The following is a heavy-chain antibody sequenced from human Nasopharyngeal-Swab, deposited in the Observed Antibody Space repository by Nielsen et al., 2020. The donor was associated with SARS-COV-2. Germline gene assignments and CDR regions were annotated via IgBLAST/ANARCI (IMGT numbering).Heavy chain of an antibody. CDR3: ARESERYFDWRVAAFDI. Sequence: GESLKISCAASGFTFSDYYMSWIRQAPGKGPEWVSYISSSGSTIYYADSVKGRFTISRDNAKNSLYLQMNSLRAEDTAVYYCARESERYFDWRVAAFDIWGQGTMVTVSS. D-gene: IGHD3-9*01. CDR2: ISSSGSTI. J-gene: IGHJ3*02. V-gene: IGHV3-11*01. CDR1: GFTFSDYY.